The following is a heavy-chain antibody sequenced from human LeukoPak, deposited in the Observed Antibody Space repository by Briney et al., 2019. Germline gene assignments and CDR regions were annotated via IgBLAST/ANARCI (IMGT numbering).Heavy chain of an antibody. CDR2: ISNDGGNK. CDR1: GFTFSRYD. CDR3: AKDSEQLAYYFDY. D-gene: IGHD6-13*01. J-gene: IGHJ4*02. V-gene: IGHV3-30*18. Sequence: WGSLTLSCAASGFTFSRYDIHWVRQAPGKGLEWVAGISNDGGNKYYAESVKGRFTISRDNSKNTLYLQMNSLRAEDTAVYYCAKDSEQLAYYFDYWGQGTLVTVSS.